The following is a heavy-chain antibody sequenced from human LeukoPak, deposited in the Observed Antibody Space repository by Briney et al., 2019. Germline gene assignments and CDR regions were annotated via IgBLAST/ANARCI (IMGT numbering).Heavy chain of an antibody. D-gene: IGHD3-3*01. CDR1: GGTFSSYA. CDR2: IIPIFGTA. Sequence: SVKVSCKASGGTFSSYAISWVRQAPGQGLEWMGGIIPIFGTANYAQKFQGRVTITTDESTSTAYMELSSLRSEDTAVYYCAREDGLRFLEWTGGYYYYYMDVWGKGTTVTVSS. J-gene: IGHJ6*03. V-gene: IGHV1-69*05. CDR3: AREDGLRFLEWTGGYYYYYMDV.